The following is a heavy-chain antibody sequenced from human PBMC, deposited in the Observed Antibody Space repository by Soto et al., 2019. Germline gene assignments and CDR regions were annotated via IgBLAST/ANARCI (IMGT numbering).Heavy chain of an antibody. D-gene: IGHD3-22*01. CDR2: ISGSGGST. Sequence: EVQLLESGGGLVQPGGSLRLSCAASGFTFSSYAMSWVRQAPGQGLEWVSAISGSGGSTYYADSVKGRFTISRDNSKNTLYLQMNSLRAEDTAVYYCAKSRPRITMIVVVISDAFDIWGQGTMVTVSS. J-gene: IGHJ3*02. V-gene: IGHV3-23*01. CDR1: GFTFSSYA. CDR3: AKSRPRITMIVVVISDAFDI.